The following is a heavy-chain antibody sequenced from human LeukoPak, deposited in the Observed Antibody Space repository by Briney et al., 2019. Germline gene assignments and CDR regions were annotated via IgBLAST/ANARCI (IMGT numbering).Heavy chain of an antibody. CDR3: ARTFPDLPTPYYDFWSGYPPNDY. CDR2: ISAYNGNT. J-gene: IGHJ4*02. CDR1: GGTFSSYA. Sequence: ASVKVSCKASGGTFSSYAISWVRQAPGQGLEWMGWISAYNGNTNYAQKLQGRVTMTTDTSTSTAYMELRSLRSDDTAVYYCARTFPDLPTPYYDFWSGYPPNDYWGQGTLVTVSS. V-gene: IGHV1-18*01. D-gene: IGHD3-3*01.